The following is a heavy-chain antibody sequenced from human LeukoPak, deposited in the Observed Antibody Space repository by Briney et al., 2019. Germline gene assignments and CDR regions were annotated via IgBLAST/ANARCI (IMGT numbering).Heavy chain of an antibody. J-gene: IGHJ4*02. CDR1: GFTFSSYE. CDR2: ISSSGTTI. CDR3: AREGWRDGYNYFDY. V-gene: IGHV3-48*03. Sequence: HAGGSLRLSCAASGFTFSSYEMNWVRQAPGKGLEWVSYISSSGTTIYYADSVKGRFTISRDNAKNSLFLQMNSLRAEDTAVYYCAREGWRDGYNYFDYWGQGALVTVSS. D-gene: IGHD5-24*01.